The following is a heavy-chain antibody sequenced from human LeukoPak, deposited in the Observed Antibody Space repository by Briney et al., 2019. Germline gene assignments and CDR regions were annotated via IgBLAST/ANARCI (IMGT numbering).Heavy chain of an antibody. J-gene: IGHJ4*02. CDR3: ARVMWPHDYVWGSYRGGFDY. CDR1: GYTFTGYY. V-gene: IGHV1-2*02. D-gene: IGHD3-16*02. Sequence: ASVKVSCKASGYTFTGYYIQWVRQAPGQGLELMGWINPNSGGTNYAQKFQGRVTMTRDTSVSTAYMELNRLRFDDTAVYYCARVMWPHDYVWGSYRGGFDYWGQGTLVSVSS. CDR2: INPNSGGT.